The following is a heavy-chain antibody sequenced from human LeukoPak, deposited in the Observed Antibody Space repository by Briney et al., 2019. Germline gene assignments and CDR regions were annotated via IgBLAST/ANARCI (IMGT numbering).Heavy chain of an antibody. Sequence: ASVKVSCKASGGTFSSYAISWVRQAPGQGLEWMGGIIPIFGTANYAQKFQGRVTITADESTSTAYMELSSLRSEDTAVYYCARSRLWQYYFDYWGQGTLVTVSS. D-gene: IGHD4/OR15-4a*01. CDR2: IIPIFGTA. V-gene: IGHV1-69*13. CDR3: ARSRLWQYYFDY. CDR1: GGTFSSYA. J-gene: IGHJ4*02.